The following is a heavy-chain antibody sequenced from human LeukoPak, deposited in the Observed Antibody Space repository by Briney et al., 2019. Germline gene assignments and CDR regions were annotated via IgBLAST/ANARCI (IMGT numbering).Heavy chain of an antibody. V-gene: IGHV3-33*06. Sequence: GRSLRLSCAASGFTFSHYGMHWVRQAPGKGLEWVAVIWYDGGNKYFADSVKGRFTISRDNSKNTVYLQMNSLRVEDTAVYYYAKGTESGWYAYFDYWGQGTLVTVSS. CDR1: GFTFSHYG. J-gene: IGHJ4*02. CDR2: IWYDGGNK. D-gene: IGHD6-19*01. CDR3: AKGTESGWYAYFDY.